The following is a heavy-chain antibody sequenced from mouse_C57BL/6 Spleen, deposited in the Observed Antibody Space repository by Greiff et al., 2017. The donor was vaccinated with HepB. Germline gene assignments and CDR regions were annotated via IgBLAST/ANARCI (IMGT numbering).Heavy chain of an antibody. V-gene: IGHV1-69*01. Sequence: QVQLQQPGAELVMPGASVKLSCKASGYTFTSYWMHWVKQRPGQGLEWIGEIDPSDSYTNYNQKFKGKSTLTVDKSSSTAYMQLSSLTSEDSAVYYCAIYEYDEAYWGQGTLVTVSA. CDR1: GYTFTSYW. D-gene: IGHD2-4*01. CDR3: AIYEYDEAY. J-gene: IGHJ3*01. CDR2: IDPSDSYT.